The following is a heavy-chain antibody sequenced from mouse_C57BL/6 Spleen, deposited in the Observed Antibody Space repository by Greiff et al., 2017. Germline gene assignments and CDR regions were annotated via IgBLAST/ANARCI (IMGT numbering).Heavy chain of an antibody. J-gene: IGHJ2*01. V-gene: IGHV1-64*01. CDR3: ARSWGTTVVADY. D-gene: IGHD1-1*01. CDR2: IHPNSGST. Sequence: QVQLKQPGAELVKPGASVKLSCKASGYTFTSYWMHWVKQRPGQGLEWIGMIHPNSGSTNYNEKFKSKATLTVDKSSSTAYMQLSSLTSEDSAVYYCARSWGTTVVADYWGQGTTLTVSS. CDR1: GYTFTSYW.